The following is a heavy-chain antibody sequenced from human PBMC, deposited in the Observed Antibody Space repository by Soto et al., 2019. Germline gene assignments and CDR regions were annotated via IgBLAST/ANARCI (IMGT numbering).Heavy chain of an antibody. V-gene: IGHV4-59*01. CDR3: ASSDSSSCRWFDS. CDR2: IYDRRST. CDR1: GGSISSYY. J-gene: IGHJ5*01. Sequence: SETLSLTCTVAGGSISSYYWSWIRQPPGKGLEWIGYIYDRRSTNYNPSLKSRVTISVDTSKTQFSLKLSSVTAADAAVYYCASSDSSSCRWFDSWGQGTRVTVSS. D-gene: IGHD6-6*01.